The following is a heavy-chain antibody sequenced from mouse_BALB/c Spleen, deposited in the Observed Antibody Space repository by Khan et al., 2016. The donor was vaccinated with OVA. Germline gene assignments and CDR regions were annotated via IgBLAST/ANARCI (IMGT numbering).Heavy chain of an antibody. V-gene: IGHV1S41*01. CDR2: IGPGGGST. Sequence: DLVKPGASVKLSCKASGYTFTSYWINWIKQRPGQGLEWIGRIGPGGGSTSYNEMFTGKATLTVDTTSSTAYIQLSSLSSEASAVYFCTRSNYYGSSLYAMDYWGQGTSVTVSS. D-gene: IGHD1-1*01. J-gene: IGHJ4*01. CDR3: TRSNYYGSSLYAMDY. CDR1: GYTFTSYW.